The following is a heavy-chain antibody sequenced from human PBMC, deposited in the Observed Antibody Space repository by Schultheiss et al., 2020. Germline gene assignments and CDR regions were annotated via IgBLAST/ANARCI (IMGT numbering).Heavy chain of an antibody. D-gene: IGHD6-19*01. CDR3: ARLVAGDSFDY. CDR2: IYYSGST. V-gene: IGHV4-34*01. Sequence: SQTLSLTCAVYGGSFSGYYWSWIRQPPGKGLEWIGSIYYSGSTYYNPSLKSRVTISVDTSKNHFSLRLSSVTAADTAVYYCARLVAGDSFDYWGQGTLVTVSS. J-gene: IGHJ4*02. CDR1: GGSFSGYY.